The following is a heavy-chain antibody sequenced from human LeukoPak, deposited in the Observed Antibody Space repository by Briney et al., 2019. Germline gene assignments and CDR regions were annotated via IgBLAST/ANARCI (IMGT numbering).Heavy chain of an antibody. CDR1: GFTVSSNY. Sequence: PGGSLRLSCAASGFTVSSNYMSWVRQAPGKGLEWVSVIYSGGSTYYADSVKGRFTISRDNSKNTLYLQMNSLRAEDTAVYYCAKDGSQTMSRPIPYYFDYWGQGTLVTVSS. V-gene: IGHV3-53*05. CDR3: AKDGSQTMSRPIPYYFDY. D-gene: IGHD3-10*02. CDR2: IYSGGST. J-gene: IGHJ4*02.